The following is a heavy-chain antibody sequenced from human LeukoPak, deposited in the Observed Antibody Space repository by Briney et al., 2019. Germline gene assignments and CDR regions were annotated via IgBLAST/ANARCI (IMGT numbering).Heavy chain of an antibody. CDR3: ARPMISVMSLGADF. J-gene: IGHJ4*02. V-gene: IGHV3-74*01. CDR2: ISSDGSST. D-gene: IGHD3/OR15-3a*01. Sequence: GRSLRLSCAVSGFTFRNYWMHWVRQAPGKGLVWVSCISSDGSSTNYADSVKGRFSISRDNAKNTLYLHMNSLRVEDTAQYYCARPMISVMSLGADFWGQGSLVTVSS. CDR1: GFTFRNYW.